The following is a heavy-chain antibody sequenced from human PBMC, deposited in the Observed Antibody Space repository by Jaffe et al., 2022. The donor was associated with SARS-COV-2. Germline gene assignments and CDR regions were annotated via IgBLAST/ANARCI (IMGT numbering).Heavy chain of an antibody. CDR3: AKDLFQWLGVHAFDI. Sequence: EVQLLESGGNLVQPGGSLRLSCAASGFTFSSYGMSWVRQAPGKGLEWVSGISGSGGSTYYADSVKGRFTISRDNSKNTLYLQMKSLRVEDTAVYYCAKDLFQWLGVHAFDIWGQGTRVTVSS. CDR2: ISGSGGST. V-gene: IGHV3-23*01. D-gene: IGHD6-19*01. J-gene: IGHJ3*02. CDR1: GFTFSSYG.